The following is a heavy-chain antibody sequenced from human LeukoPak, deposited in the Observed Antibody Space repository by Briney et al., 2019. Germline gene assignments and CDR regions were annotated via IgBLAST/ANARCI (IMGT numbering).Heavy chain of an antibody. CDR2: INAGNGNT. CDR3: ARDRDSGYDRNYLDY. CDR1: GYTFTSYA. D-gene: IGHD5-12*01. J-gene: IGHJ4*02. V-gene: IGHV1-3*01. Sequence: ASVKVSCKASGYTFTSYAMHWVRQAPGQRLEWMGWINAGNGNTKYSQKFQGRVTITRDTSASTAYMELSSLRSEDTAVYYCARDRDSGYDRNYLDYWGQGTLVTVSS.